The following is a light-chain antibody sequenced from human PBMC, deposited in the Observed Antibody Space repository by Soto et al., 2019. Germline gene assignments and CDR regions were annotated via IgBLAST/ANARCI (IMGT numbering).Light chain of an antibody. V-gene: IGKV3-15*01. Sequence: EIVMTQSPATLSVSPGERATLSCRASQSVSSNLAWYQQKPGQTPKLLIYVASTRATGIPARFSGRGSGTELTLTIISLQSEDFAVYYCQQYNVWPLTFGGGTKVEFK. CDR1: QSVSSN. J-gene: IGKJ4*01. CDR3: QQYNVWPLT. CDR2: VAS.